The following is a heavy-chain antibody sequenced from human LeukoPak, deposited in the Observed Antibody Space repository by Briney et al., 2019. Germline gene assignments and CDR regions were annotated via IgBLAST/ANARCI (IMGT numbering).Heavy chain of an antibody. Sequence: GSGPTLVNPTQTLTLTCTFSGFSFSTSGVGVGWIRQPPEKALEWLALIYWNDDKRYSPSLKSRLTITKDTSKNQVVLTMTNMDPVDTAPYYCAHNGVYCSSTSCYDYWGQGTLVTVSS. V-gene: IGHV2-5*01. D-gene: IGHD2-2*01. CDR1: GFSFSTSGVG. CDR3: AHNGVYCSSTSCYDY. CDR2: IYWNDDK. J-gene: IGHJ4*02.